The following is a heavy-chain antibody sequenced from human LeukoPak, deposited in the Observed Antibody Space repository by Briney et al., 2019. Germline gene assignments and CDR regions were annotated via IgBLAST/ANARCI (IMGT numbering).Heavy chain of an antibody. V-gene: IGHV4-31*03. CDR3: ARVDLRLGEFNRIDY. Sequence: SETLSLTCTVSGGSISSGGYYWSWIRQHPGKALEWIGYIYYSGSTYYNPSLKSRVTISVDTSKNQFSLKLSSVTAADTAVYYCARVDLRLGEFNRIDYWGQGTLVTVSS. CDR2: IYYSGST. J-gene: IGHJ4*02. D-gene: IGHD3-16*01. CDR1: GGSISSGGYY.